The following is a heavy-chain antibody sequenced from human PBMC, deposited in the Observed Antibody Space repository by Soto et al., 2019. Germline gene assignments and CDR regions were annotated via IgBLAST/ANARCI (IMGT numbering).Heavy chain of an antibody. CDR3: ARGIAAAGMGLHY. CDR2: IYSGGST. CDR1: GFTVSSNY. J-gene: IGHJ4*02. Sequence: GGSLRLSCAASGFTVSSNYMSWVRQAPGKGLEWVSVIYSGGSTYYADSVKGRFTISRDNSKNTLYLQMNSLRAEDTAVYYCARGIAAAGMGLHYWGQGTLVTVS. D-gene: IGHD6-13*01. V-gene: IGHV3-66*01.